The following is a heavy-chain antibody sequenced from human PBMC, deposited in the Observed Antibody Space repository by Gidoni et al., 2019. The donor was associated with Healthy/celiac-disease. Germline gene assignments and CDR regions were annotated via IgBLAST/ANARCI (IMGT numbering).Heavy chain of an antibody. V-gene: IGHV3-30*18. CDR3: AKDNTGYSSGWYGY. CDR1: GFPFSSYG. D-gene: IGHD6-19*01. CDR2: ISYDGSNK. J-gene: IGHJ4*02. Sequence: QVQLVESGGGVVQPGRSLRLSCAASGFPFSSYGMHWVRQAPGKGLEWVAVISYDGSNKYYADSVKGRFTISRDNSKNTLYLQMNSLRAEDTAVYYCAKDNTGYSSGWYGYWGQGTLVTVSS.